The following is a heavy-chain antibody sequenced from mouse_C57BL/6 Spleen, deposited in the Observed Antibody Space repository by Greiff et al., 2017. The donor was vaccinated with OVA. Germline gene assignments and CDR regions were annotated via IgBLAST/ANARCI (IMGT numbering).Heavy chain of an antibody. Sequence: QVHVKQPGAELVKPGASVKMSCKASGYTFTSYWITWVKQRPGQGLEWIGDIYPGSGSTNYNEKFKSKGTLTVDTSSSTAYMQLSSLTSEDSAVYYCASTTGFDYWGQGTTLTVSS. J-gene: IGHJ2*01. D-gene: IGHD2-1*01. CDR2: IYPGSGST. CDR3: ASTTGFDY. V-gene: IGHV1-55*01. CDR1: GYTFTSYW.